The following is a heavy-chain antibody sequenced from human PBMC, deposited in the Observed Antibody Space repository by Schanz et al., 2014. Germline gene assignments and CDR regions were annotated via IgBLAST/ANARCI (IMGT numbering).Heavy chain of an antibody. J-gene: IGHJ3*01. V-gene: IGHV3-53*01. Sequence: EVQLVESGGGLLQPGGSLRLSCAVSGFTVSSNYMSWVRQAPGKGLEWVSTVYMSAASTRYADSVKGRFIISRDSSKNTLFLQMNSLRPEDTAXYFCARDEGRDGYNLAFDVWGQGTLVTVSS. D-gene: IGHD5-12*01. CDR1: GFTVSSNY. CDR3: ARDEGRDGYNLAFDV. CDR2: VYMSAAST.